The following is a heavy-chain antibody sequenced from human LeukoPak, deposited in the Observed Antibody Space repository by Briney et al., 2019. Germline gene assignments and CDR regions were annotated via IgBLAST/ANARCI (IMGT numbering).Heavy chain of an antibody. CDR1: GFTFSSYA. CDR2: ISYDGSNK. V-gene: IGHV3-30*04. Sequence: GGSLRLSCAASGFTFSSYAMHWVRQAPGKGLEWVAVISYDGSNKYYADSVKGRFTISRDNSKNTLYLQMNSLRAEDTAVYYCARPFDYDSGGYLVYWGQGTLVTVSS. CDR3: ARPFDYDSGGYLVY. D-gene: IGHD3-22*01. J-gene: IGHJ4*02.